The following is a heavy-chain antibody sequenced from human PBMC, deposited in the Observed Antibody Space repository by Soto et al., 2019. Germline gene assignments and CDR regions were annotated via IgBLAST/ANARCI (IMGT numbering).Heavy chain of an antibody. J-gene: IGHJ3*02. CDR3: AKDLHYYDSSGSPRGDAFDI. CDR2: ISGSGGST. D-gene: IGHD3-22*01. CDR1: GFTFSSYA. Sequence: SCAASGFTFSSYAMSWVRQAPGKGLEGVSAISGSGGSTYYAASVKGRFTISRDNSKNTLYLQMNSLRAENTAVYYCAKDLHYYDSSGSPRGDAFDIWGQGTMVTVSS. V-gene: IGHV3-23*01.